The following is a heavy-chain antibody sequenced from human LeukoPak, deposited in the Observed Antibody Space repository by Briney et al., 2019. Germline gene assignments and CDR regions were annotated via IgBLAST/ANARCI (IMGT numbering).Heavy chain of an antibody. J-gene: IGHJ4*02. CDR2: IYTSGST. CDR1: GGSISSGSYY. Sequence: SETLSLTCTVSGGSISSGSYYWSWIRQPAGKGLEWIGRIYTSGSTNYNPSLKSRVTISVDTSKNQFSLKLSSVTAADTAVYYCARDEWYFDNWGQGTLVTVSS. D-gene: IGHD3-3*01. CDR3: ARDEWYFDN. V-gene: IGHV4-61*02.